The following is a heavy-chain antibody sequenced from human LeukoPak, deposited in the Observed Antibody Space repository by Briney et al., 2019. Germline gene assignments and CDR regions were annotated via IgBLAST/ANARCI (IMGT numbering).Heavy chain of an antibody. CDR3: ARDVEARISAAGTFDY. V-gene: IGHV3-23*01. CDR1: GFTFSSYA. CDR2: ISGSGGST. D-gene: IGHD6-13*01. J-gene: IGHJ4*02. Sequence: GGSLRLSCAASGFTFSSYAMSWVRQAPGKGLEWVSAISGSGGSTYYADSVKGRFAISRDNSKSTLWLQMNSLRADDTAIYYCARDVEARISAAGTFDYWGQGSLVTVSS.